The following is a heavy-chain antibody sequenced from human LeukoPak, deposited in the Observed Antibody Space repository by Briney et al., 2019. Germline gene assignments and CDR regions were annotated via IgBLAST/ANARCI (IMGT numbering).Heavy chain of an antibody. D-gene: IGHD6-13*01. Sequence: PGGSLRLSRAASGFTFSDYYMGWIRQAPGKGLEWVSNISSSGSTIYYADSVKGRFTISRDNAKNSLYLQMNSLRAEDTAVYYCARVAAAGSLDYWGQGTLVTVSS. J-gene: IGHJ4*02. CDR2: ISSSGSTI. CDR1: GFTFSDYY. V-gene: IGHV3-11*01. CDR3: ARVAAAGSLDY.